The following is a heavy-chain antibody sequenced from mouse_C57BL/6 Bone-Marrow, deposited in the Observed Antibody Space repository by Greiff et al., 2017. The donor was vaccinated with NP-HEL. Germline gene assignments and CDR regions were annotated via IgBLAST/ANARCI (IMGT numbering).Heavy chain of an antibody. CDR3: ARYGDYVPWFAY. D-gene: IGHD2-4*01. CDR2: IYPGSGST. Sequence: QVQLKQPGAELVKPGASVKMSCKASGYTFTSYWITWVKQRPGQGLEWIGDIYPGSGSTNYNEKFKSKATLTVDTSSSTAYMQLSSLTSEDSAVYYCARYGDYVPWFAYWGQGTLVTVSA. CDR1: GYTFTSYW. J-gene: IGHJ3*01. V-gene: IGHV1-55*01.